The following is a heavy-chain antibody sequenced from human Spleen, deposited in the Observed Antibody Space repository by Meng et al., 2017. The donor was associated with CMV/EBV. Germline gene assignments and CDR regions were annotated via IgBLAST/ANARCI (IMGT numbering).Heavy chain of an antibody. CDR1: GYTLTDYY. CDR2: INPNSGDT. V-gene: IGHV1-2*02. D-gene: IGHD2-2*01. Sequence: SGYTLTDYYIHWVRQTPREGLEWMGWINPNSGDTNYAQKFQGRVTMTRDTSVSTAYMELTRLRSDDTAVYYCARPRYCSDTSCSYFDSWGRGTLVTVSS. CDR3: ARPRYCSDTSCSYFDS. J-gene: IGHJ4*02.